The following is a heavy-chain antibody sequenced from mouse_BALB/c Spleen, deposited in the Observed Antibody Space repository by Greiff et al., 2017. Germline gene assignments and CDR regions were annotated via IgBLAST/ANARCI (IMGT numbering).Heavy chain of an antibody. CDR3: ARGGIYYGYDGAMDY. Sequence: QVQLQQPGAELVKPGASVKLSCKASGYTFTSYWMHWVKQRPGQGLEWIGEINPSNGRTNYNEKFKSKATLTLDKSSSTAYMQLSSLTSEDSAVYYCARGGIYYGYDGAMDYWGQGTSVTVSS. D-gene: IGHD2-2*01. J-gene: IGHJ4*01. V-gene: IGHV1S81*02. CDR2: INPSNGRT. CDR1: GYTFTSYW.